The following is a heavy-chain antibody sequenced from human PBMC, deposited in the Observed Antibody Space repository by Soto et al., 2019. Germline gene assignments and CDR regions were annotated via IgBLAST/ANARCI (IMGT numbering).Heavy chain of an antibody. CDR3: PRHCDYSTYYDAFDN. Sequence: PGESLKISCKGSGYSFTSYWISWVRQMPGKGLEWMGRIDPSASYTNYSPSFQGHVTISADKSISTAYLQWSSLTASDTAMYFCPRHCDYSTYYDAFDNWDQGTMVTVSS. D-gene: IGHD4-4*01. J-gene: IGHJ3*02. CDR2: IDPSASYT. CDR1: GYSFTSYW. V-gene: IGHV5-10-1*01.